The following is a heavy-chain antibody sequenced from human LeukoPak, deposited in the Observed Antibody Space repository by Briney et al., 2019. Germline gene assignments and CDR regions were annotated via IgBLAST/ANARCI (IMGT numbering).Heavy chain of an antibody. CDR3: ARVGYSDFWSGYYWDY. J-gene: IGHJ4*02. CDR1: GFTVSSNY. V-gene: IGHV3-66*01. D-gene: IGHD3-3*01. CDR2: IYSGSST. Sequence: QSGGSLRLSCAASGFTVSSNYMSWVRQAPGKGLEWVSVIYSGSSTYYADSVKGRFTISRDNSKNTLYLQMNSLRAEDTAVYYCARVGYSDFWSGYYWDYWGQGTLATVSS.